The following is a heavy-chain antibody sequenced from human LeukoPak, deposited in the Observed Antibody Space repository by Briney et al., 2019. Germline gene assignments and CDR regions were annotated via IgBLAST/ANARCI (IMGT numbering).Heavy chain of an antibody. J-gene: IGHJ1*01. V-gene: IGHV1-3*04. CDR3: ARVPLYDASGHYYPH. Sequence: GASVKVSCKTSGYTFTSYGMHWVRQAPRQSPEWMGWINTGNGNTKSSQKFQDRVTLTRDTSASTAYMELNSLSSEDTAVYYCARVPLYDASGHYYPHWGQGTLVTVSS. D-gene: IGHD3-22*01. CDR2: INTGNGNT. CDR1: GYTFTSYG.